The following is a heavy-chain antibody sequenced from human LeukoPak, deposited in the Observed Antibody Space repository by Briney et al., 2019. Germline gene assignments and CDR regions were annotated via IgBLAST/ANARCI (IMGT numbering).Heavy chain of an antibody. CDR2: INTNTGNP. J-gene: IGHJ2*01. Sequence: GASVKVSCKASGYTFTSYAMNWVRQAPGQGLEWMGWINTNTGNPTYAQGFTGRFVFSLDTSVSTAYLQISSLKAEDTAVYYCARLIDYGGNHGGYWYFDLWGRGTLVTVSS. V-gene: IGHV7-4-1*02. CDR3: ARLIDYGGNHGGYWYFDL. D-gene: IGHD4-23*01. CDR1: GYTFTSYA.